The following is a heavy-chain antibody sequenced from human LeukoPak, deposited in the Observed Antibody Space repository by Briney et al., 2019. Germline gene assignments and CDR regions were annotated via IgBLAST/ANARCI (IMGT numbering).Heavy chain of an antibody. CDR3: AREYSGSYGYYYYYYMDV. CDR1: GFTFSSYW. D-gene: IGHD1-26*01. J-gene: IGHJ6*03. CDR2: IKQDGSEK. V-gene: IGHV3-7*01. Sequence: PGGSLRLSCAASGFTFSSYWMSWVRQAPGKGLEWVANIKQDGSEKYYVDSVKGRFTISRGNAKNSLYLQMNSLRAEDTAVYYCAREYSGSYGYYYYYYMDVWGKGTTVTVSS.